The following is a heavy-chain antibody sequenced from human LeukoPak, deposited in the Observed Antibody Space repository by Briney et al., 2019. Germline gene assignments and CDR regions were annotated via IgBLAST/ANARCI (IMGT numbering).Heavy chain of an antibody. CDR1: GFTFTNFA. CDR3: AKFVGNGWRLCHYYIDY. V-gene: IGHV3-23*01. CDR2: ISGAGSSP. Sequence: PGGSLRLSCGASGFTFTNFAMSWVRQAPGKGLEWISIISGAGSSPFYADSVKGRFSISRDNSKNTLYLHMNSLRAEDTAVYYCAKFVGNGWRLCHYYIDYRGQGTLVTVSS. D-gene: IGHD2-21*01. J-gene: IGHJ4*02.